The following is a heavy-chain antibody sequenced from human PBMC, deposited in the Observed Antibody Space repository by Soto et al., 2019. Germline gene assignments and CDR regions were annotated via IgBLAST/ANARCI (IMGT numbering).Heavy chain of an antibody. CDR3: ARLLIIETLDI. J-gene: IGHJ3*02. Sequence: GESLKISCKGSGYIFTRYWIGCVGQMPGKGLEWMGIIYPGDSDTRYSPSFQGQVTISADKSISTAYLQWSSLKASDTAMYYCARLLIIETLDIWGQGTMVTVSS. D-gene: IGHD2-15*01. CDR2: IYPGDSDT. CDR1: GYIFTRYW. V-gene: IGHV5-51*01.